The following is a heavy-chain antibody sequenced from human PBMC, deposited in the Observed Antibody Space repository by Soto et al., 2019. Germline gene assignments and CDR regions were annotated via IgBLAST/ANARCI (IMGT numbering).Heavy chain of an antibody. Sequence: ASVTVSCTASGSTFTSYYMHWVRQAPGQGLEWMGIINPSGGSTSYAQKFQGRVTMTRDTSTSTVYMELSSLRSEDTAVYYCARDPRRVAVAAPTGGFDPWGQGTLVTVSS. CDR3: ARDPRRVAVAAPTGGFDP. CDR1: GSTFTSYY. CDR2: INPSGGST. J-gene: IGHJ5*02. V-gene: IGHV1-46*01. D-gene: IGHD6-19*01.